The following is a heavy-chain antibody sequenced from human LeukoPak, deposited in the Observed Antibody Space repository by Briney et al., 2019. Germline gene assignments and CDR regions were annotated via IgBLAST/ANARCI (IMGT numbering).Heavy chain of an antibody. Sequence: GGSLRLSCVASGFTFNNYAVSWVRQTPGKGLEWVSGIHPSGVTTYYADSVKGRFTISRDNSKNTLYLEMSSLGVEDTAVYYCAKENGSPYYFDYWGQGALVTVSS. CDR3: AKENGSPYYFDY. J-gene: IGHJ4*02. CDR1: GFTFNNYA. D-gene: IGHD2-8*01. V-gene: IGHV3-23*01. CDR2: IHPSGVTT.